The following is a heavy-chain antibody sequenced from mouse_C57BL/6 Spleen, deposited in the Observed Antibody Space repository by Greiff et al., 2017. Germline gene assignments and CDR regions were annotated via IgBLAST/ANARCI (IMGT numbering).Heavy chain of an antibody. CDR3: AGGWPWFAY. V-gene: IGHV1-39*01. J-gene: IGHJ3*01. CDR1: GYSFTDYN. D-gene: IGHD1-1*02. CDR2: INPNYGTT. Sequence: EVKLMESGPELVKPGASVKISCKASGYSFTDYNMNWVKQSNGKSLEWIGVINPNYGTTSYNQKFKGKATLTVDKSSSTAYMQLNSLASEDSAVYYCAGGWPWFAYWGQGTLVTVSA.